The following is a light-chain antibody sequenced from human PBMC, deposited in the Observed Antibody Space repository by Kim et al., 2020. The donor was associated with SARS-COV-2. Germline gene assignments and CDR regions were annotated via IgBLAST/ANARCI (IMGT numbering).Light chain of an antibody. CDR2: EDN. V-gene: IGLV6-57*04. CDR3: QSYDRNNVV. CDR1: SGSIASNY. J-gene: IGLJ2*01. Sequence: NFMLTQPHSVSESPGKTVTISCTRSSGSIASNYVHWYQQRPGSVPTIVIYEDNQRPSGVLDRFSGSIDSSSNSASLTISGLKYEDEADYYCQSYDRNNVVFGGGTKLTVL.